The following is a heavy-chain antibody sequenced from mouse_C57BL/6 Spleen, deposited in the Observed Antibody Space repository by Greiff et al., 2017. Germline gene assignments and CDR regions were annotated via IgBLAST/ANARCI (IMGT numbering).Heavy chain of an antibody. D-gene: IGHD1-1*01. Sequence: QVQLQQSGPELVKPGASVKISCKASGYAFSSSWMNWVKQRPGKGLEWIGRIYPGDGDTNYNGKFKGKATLTADKSSSTAYMQLSSLTSEDSAVYFCAPITTVVATDAMDYWGQGTSVPVSS. V-gene: IGHV1-82*01. J-gene: IGHJ4*01. CDR1: GYAFSSSW. CDR3: APITTVVATDAMDY. CDR2: IYPGDGDT.